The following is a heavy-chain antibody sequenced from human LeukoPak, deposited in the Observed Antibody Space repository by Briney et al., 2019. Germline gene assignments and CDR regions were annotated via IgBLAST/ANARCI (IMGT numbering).Heavy chain of an antibody. D-gene: IGHD6-13*01. V-gene: IGHV1-46*01. CDR2: INPSGGST. CDR3: ARADRRRPPYSSSWYSENIFDY. CDR1: GYTFTSYY. Sequence: GASVKVSCKASGYTFTSYYMNWVRQAPGQGLEWMGIINPSGGSTSYAQKFQGRVTMTRDTSTSTVYMEPSSLRSEDTAVYYCARADRRRPPYSSSWYSENIFDYWGQGTLVTVSS. J-gene: IGHJ4*02.